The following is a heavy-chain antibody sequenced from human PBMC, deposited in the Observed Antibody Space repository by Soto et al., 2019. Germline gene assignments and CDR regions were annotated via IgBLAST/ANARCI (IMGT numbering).Heavy chain of an antibody. D-gene: IGHD3-16*01. Sequence: PGVSLRLSCAASGFTFGSYAMSWVRQAPGKGLEWVSAISGSGGSTYYAASVKGRFTISRDNSKNTLYLQMNSLRAEDTAVYYCARDKPQEDEWGFRDSYYGMDVWGQGTTVTVSS. CDR1: GFTFGSYA. CDR3: ARDKPQEDEWGFRDSYYGMDV. CDR2: ISGSGGST. J-gene: IGHJ6*02. V-gene: IGHV3-23*01.